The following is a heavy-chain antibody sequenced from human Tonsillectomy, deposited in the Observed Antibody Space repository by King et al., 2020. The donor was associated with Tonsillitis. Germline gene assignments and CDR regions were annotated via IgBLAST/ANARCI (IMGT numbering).Heavy chain of an antibody. CDR1: GGSISSDNYY. CDR3: AKMEYYSDSSGYYWFFDL. J-gene: IGHJ2*01. D-gene: IGHD3-22*01. CDR2: IYTSGST. V-gene: IGHV4-61*02. Sequence: QLQESGPGLVKPSQTLSLTCTVSGGSISSDNYYWSWIRQPAGQGLEWIGLIYTSGSTNYNPSLKSRVTISADTSKNQFSLKLRSVTAADTAVYYCAKMEYYSDSSGYYWFFDLWGRGTLVTVSS.